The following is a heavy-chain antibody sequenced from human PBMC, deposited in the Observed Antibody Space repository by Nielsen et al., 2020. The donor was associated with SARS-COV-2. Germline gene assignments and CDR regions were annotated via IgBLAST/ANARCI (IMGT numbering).Heavy chain of an antibody. CDR2: IYYSGST. V-gene: IGHV4-59*08. Sequence: SETLSLTCNVSGGSISPFYWGWIRQPPGKALEWIAYIYYSGSTNYNPSFKTRATISVDTSKKQLSLRLSSVTAADTAVYYCARHLPVAGDPAFDYWGQGTLVTVSS. J-gene: IGHJ4*02. CDR3: ARHLPVAGDPAFDY. D-gene: IGHD6-19*01. CDR1: GGSISPFY.